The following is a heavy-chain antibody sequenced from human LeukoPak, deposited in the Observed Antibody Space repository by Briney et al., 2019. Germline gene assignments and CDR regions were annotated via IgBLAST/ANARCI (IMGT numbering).Heavy chain of an antibody. J-gene: IGHJ5*02. D-gene: IGHD2-2*02. Sequence: KPSETLSLTCTVSGGSISSYYWSWIRQPPGKGLEWIGYIYYSGSTNYNPSLKSRVTISVDTSKNQFSLKLSSVTAADTAVYYCARSATIVPAAISWAAGWFDPWGQGTLVTVSS. V-gene: IGHV4-59*01. CDR1: GGSISSYY. CDR3: ARSATIVPAAISWAAGWFDP. CDR2: IYYSGST.